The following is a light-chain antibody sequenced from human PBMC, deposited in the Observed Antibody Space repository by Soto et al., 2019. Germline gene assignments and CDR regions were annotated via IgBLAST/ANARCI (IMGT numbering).Light chain of an antibody. CDR3: QQYGGSPRGCT. Sequence: EIVLTQSPGTLSLSPGERATLSCRASQSISSTYLAWYQQKPGQAPRLLIYGASRRATGIPDRFSGGGSGTDFTLTVSRLEPEDFAVYFCQQYGGSPRGCTFGQGTKLEIK. CDR2: GAS. J-gene: IGKJ2*02. CDR1: QSISSTY. V-gene: IGKV3-20*01.